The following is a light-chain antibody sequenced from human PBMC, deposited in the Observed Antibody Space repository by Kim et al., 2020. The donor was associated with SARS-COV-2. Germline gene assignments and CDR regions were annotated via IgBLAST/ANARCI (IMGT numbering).Light chain of an antibody. Sequence: TISCTXSNRXXGGXTYVSXYQXHXGKAPKLIIXDVTKRPSGVSDXFSGSKSGNTASLIISGLQXXXEADYYCSSYTSSKTWVFGGGTKLTVL. CDR1: NRXXGGXTY. CDR3: SSYTSSKTWV. CDR2: DVT. V-gene: IGLV2-14*03. J-gene: IGLJ3*02.